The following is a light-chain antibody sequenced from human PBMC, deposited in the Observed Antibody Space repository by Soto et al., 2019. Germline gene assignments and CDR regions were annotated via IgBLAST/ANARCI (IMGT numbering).Light chain of an antibody. CDR3: QQLNTYPIT. J-gene: IGKJ4*01. V-gene: IGKV1-9*01. Sequence: DIQLTQSPSFLSASVGDRVTLTCRASQGISRSLAWFQQKPEKAPKVLIYGASTLQSGVPSRFSGSGSGTEFPLTISSLQPEDFATYYCQQLNTYPITFGGGTKVEI. CDR1: QGISRS. CDR2: GAS.